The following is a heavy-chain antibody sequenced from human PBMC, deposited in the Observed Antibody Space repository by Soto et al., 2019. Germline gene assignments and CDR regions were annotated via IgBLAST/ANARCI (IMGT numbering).Heavy chain of an antibody. Sequence: PGGSLRLSCAASGFTFRSCAMGWVRQAPRKGLEWVSDIIDSGASTYYADSVKGRFTISRDNSKSTLYLQMNSLRAEDTALYYCVKGRSYYYYYGMDVWGQGTTVTVSS. CDR2: IIDSGAST. V-gene: IGHV3-23*01. CDR1: GFTFRSCA. J-gene: IGHJ6*02. CDR3: VKGRSYYYYYGMDV.